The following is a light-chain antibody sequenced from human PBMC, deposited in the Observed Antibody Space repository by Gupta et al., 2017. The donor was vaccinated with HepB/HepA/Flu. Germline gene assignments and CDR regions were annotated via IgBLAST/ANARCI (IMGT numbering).Light chain of an antibody. CDR1: QSLSIW. V-gene: IGKV1-5*03. CDR3: QQDISYRNN. CDR2: TAS. Sequence: DIQITQSPSTLSASVGDRVTITCRASQSLSIWLAWYQQKPGKAPKLLIYTASTLEIGVPSRFSGSGSGTEFTLTISKLHPDDFATYYCQQDISYRNNFGGGTKVEI. J-gene: IGKJ4*01.